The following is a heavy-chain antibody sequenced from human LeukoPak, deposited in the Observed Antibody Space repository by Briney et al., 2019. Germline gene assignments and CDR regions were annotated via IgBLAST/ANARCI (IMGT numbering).Heavy chain of an antibody. CDR2: ISGSGGST. CDR3: AKGTVLRYFDWSPIAPNYYYGMDV. Sequence: PGGSLRLSCAASGFTFSSYAMSWVRQAPGKGLEWVSAISGSGGSTYYADSVKGRFTISRDNSKNTLYLQMNSLRAEDTAVYYCAKGTVLRYFDWSPIAPNYYYGMDVWGQGTTVTVSS. V-gene: IGHV3-23*01. CDR1: GFTFSSYA. J-gene: IGHJ6*02. D-gene: IGHD3-9*01.